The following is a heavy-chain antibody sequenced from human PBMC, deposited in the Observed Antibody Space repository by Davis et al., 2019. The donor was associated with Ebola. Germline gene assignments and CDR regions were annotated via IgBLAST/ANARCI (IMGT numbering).Heavy chain of an antibody. D-gene: IGHD6-19*01. V-gene: IGHV3-7*03. Sequence: ETLSLTCTVSGGSISSYYWSWVRQAPGKGLEWVANIKQDGSEKYYVDSVKGRFTISRDNSKNSLYLQMNSLRAEDTAVYYCARVLLSGWYVVGGDYWGQGTLVTVSS. CDR1: GGSISSYY. CDR3: ARVLLSGWYVVGGDY. J-gene: IGHJ4*02. CDR2: IKQDGSEK.